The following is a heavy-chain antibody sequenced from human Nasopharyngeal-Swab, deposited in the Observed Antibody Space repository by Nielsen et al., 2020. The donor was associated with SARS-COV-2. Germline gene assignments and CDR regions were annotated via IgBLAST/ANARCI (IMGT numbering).Heavy chain of an antibody. V-gene: IGHV1-3*01. CDR3: ARGYPTGYSSSWRPYYYYMDV. D-gene: IGHD6-13*01. CDR2: INAGNGNT. Sequence: ASVKVSCQASGYTFTSYAMHWVRQAPGQRLEWMGWINAGNGNTKYSQKFQGRVTITRDTSASTAYMELSSLRSEDTAVYYCARGYPTGYSSSWRPYYYYMDVWGKGTTVTVSS. CDR1: GYTFTSYA. J-gene: IGHJ6*03.